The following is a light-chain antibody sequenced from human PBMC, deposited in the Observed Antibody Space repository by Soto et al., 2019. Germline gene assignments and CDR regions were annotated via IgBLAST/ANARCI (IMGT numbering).Light chain of an antibody. Sequence: DIQMTQSPSSLSASVGDRVTITCRASQSTSNYLAWYQQKPGKVPKLLIYAASTLQSGLPSRFRGSGSGTYFTLTINSLQPEDVATYYCQKYNSAPTWTFGQGTKVEIK. V-gene: IGKV1-27*01. J-gene: IGKJ1*01. CDR1: QSTSNY. CDR3: QKYNSAPTWT. CDR2: AAS.